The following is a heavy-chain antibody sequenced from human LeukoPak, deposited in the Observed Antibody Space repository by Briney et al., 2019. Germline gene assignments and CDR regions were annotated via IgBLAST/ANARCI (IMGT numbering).Heavy chain of an antibody. CDR1: GFTFSDHP. D-gene: IGHD1-7*01. CDR3: ATAGNYRFCY. CDR2: ISGGSDSI. V-gene: IGHV3-48*04. Sequence: RGSLRLSCAASGFTFSDHPMNWVRQAPGEGLEWVSYISGGSDSIYYADSVKGRFTISRDNAKNTLYLQMNSLRAEDTAVYYCATAGNYRFCYRGQGTLVTVAP. J-gene: IGHJ4*02.